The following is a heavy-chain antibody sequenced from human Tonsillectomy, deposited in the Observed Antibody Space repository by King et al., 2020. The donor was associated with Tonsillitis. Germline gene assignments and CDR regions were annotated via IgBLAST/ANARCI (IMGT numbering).Heavy chain of an antibody. CDR2: ILPIFGTA. CDR3: ARPRITLVRGVVDGMDV. Sequence: VQLVQSGAEVKKPGSSVKVSCKASGGTFSSHVIGWVRQAPGQGLEWMGGILPIFGTANYAQKFQGRVTITADESTSTAYMELSSLRSADTAVYYCARPRITLVRGVVDGMDVWGQGTTVTVSS. CDR1: GGTFSSHV. J-gene: IGHJ6*02. V-gene: IGHV1-69*01. D-gene: IGHD3-10*01.